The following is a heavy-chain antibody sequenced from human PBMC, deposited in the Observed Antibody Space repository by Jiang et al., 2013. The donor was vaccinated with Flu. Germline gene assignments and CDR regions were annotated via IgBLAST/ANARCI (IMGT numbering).Heavy chain of an antibody. J-gene: IGHJ5*02. V-gene: IGHV4-59*08. CDR3: ASGPSIGVTHYH. D-gene: IGHD6-19*01. CDR1: GGSISSYY. CDR2: IYYSGST. Sequence: GSGLVKPSETLSLTCTVSGGSISSYYWSWIRQPPGKGLEWIGYIYYSGSTNYNPSLKSRVTISVDTSKNQFSLKLSSVTAADTSLYYCASGPSIGVTHYHWGQGTLVTVSS.